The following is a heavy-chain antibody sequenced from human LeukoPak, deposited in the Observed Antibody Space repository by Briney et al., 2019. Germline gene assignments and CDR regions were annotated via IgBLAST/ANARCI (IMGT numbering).Heavy chain of an antibody. J-gene: IGHJ3*02. V-gene: IGHV4-30-4*01. CDR1: GGSISSGDYY. CDR3: ARDAGPAKRGDAFDI. D-gene: IGHD2-2*01. Sequence: SETLSLTCTVSGGSISSGDYYWSWIRQPPGKGLEWIGYIYYSGSTYYNPSLKSQVTISVDTSKNQFSLKLSSVTAADTAVYYCARDAGPAKRGDAFDIWGQGTMVTVSS. CDR2: IYYSGST.